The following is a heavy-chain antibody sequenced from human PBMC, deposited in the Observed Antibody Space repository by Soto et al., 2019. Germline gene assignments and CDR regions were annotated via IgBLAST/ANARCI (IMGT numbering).Heavy chain of an antibody. CDR1: GFTFSSYG. Sequence: PGGCLRLSYAPSGFTFSSYGIDWVRQAPGKGLEWVAVIWYDGSNKYYADSVKGRFTISRDNSKNTLYLQMNSLRAEDTAVYYCARDIWFGPYYYSYYGMDVWGQGTTVTVSS. D-gene: IGHD3-10*01. J-gene: IGHJ6*02. V-gene: IGHV3-33*01. CDR3: ARDIWFGPYYYSYYGMDV. CDR2: IWYDGSNK.